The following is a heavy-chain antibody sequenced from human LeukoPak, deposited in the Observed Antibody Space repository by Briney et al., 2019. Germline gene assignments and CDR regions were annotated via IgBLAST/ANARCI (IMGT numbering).Heavy chain of an antibody. J-gene: IGHJ4*02. V-gene: IGHV3-23*01. Sequence: GGSLRLSCAASGLSFSFYAMSWVRQAPGKGLEWVSGIIENGGETYYADSVRGRFTISRDNSKNTLYLQMNSLRAEDTAVYYCAKDYEYNSNTWYFHWGRGTLVSVSS. CDR3: AKDYEYNSNTWYFH. CDR2: IIENGGET. CDR1: GLSFSFYA. D-gene: IGHD6-13*01.